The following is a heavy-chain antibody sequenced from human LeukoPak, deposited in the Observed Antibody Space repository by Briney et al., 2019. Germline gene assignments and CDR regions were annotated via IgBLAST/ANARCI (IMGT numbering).Heavy chain of an antibody. CDR3: TRETSSRYFDY. V-gene: IGHV1-8*03. J-gene: IGHJ4*02. CDR2: MNPNSGRT. Sequence: ASVKVSCKASGFTFSTNAISWVRQAPGQGLEWMGWMNPNSGRTGYAQNFQGRITVTRNTSISTAYMELSSLRSEDTAGYYCTRETSSRYFDYWGQGTLVTVSS. CDR1: GFTFSTNA.